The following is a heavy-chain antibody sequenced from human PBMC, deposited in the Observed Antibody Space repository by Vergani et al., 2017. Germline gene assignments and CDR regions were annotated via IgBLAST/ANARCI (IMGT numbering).Heavy chain of an antibody. V-gene: IGHV4-34*01. D-gene: IGHD2-2*01. CDR3: ARETCSSTSCLYLGVAFDI. CDR2: INHSGST. CDR1: GGSFSGYY. Sequence: QVQLQQWGAGLLKPSETLSLTCAVYGGSFSGYYWSWIRQPPGKGLEWIGEINHSGSTYYKSSLKSRVTISVDTSNNQFSLKLSSVTAADTAVYYCARETCSSTSCLYLGVAFDIWGQGTMVTVSS. J-gene: IGHJ3*02.